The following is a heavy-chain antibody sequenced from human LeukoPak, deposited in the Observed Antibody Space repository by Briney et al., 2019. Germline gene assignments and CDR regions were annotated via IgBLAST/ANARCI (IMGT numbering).Heavy chain of an antibody. J-gene: IGHJ3*02. V-gene: IGHV4-59*12. CDR3: ARALGAFDI. CDR1: GGSLSSYY. Sequence: SETLSLTCTVSGGSLSSYYWSWIRQPPGKGLEWIGYIYYSGSTSYNPSLKSRVTISLDKSKNQVSLKLNSVTAADTAVYYCARALGAFDIWGQGTMVTVSS. CDR2: IYYSGST.